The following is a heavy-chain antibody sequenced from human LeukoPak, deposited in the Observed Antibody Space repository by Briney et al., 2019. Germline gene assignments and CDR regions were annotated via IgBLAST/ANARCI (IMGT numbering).Heavy chain of an antibody. V-gene: IGHV3-64D*06. J-gene: IGHJ4*02. CDR3: VKTPYSSTWYVGDY. CDR2: INSDGDST. D-gene: IGHD2/OR15-2a*01. Sequence: GGSLRLSCSASGFTFSSYAMHWVRQAAGEGLEYVSAINSDGDSTYYADSAKGRFTISRDNSKNTLYLQMSSLRPEDSAVYYCVKTPYSSTWYVGDYWGQGTLVTVSS. CDR1: GFTFSSYA.